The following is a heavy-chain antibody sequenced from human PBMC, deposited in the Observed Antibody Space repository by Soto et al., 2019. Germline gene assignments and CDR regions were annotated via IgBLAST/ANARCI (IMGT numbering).Heavy chain of an antibody. V-gene: IGHV3-15*01. D-gene: IGHD1-1*01. CDR2: IKTKPDDGTI. CDR3: TTSNLGVDF. CDR1: GFTFSSNG. Sequence: WGSLRLSCAASGFTFSSNGMHWVRHAPGKGLEWVGRIKTKPDDGTIDYAAPVRGRFTISRDDSKNTLYLQMTSLTPDDTGVYYCTTSNLGVDFWGPGTLVTVS. J-gene: IGHJ4*02.